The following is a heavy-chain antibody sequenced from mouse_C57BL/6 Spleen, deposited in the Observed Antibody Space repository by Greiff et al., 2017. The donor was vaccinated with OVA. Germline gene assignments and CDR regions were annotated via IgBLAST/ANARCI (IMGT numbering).Heavy chain of an antibody. CDR2: INPYNGGT. V-gene: IGHV1-19*01. CDR1: GYTFTDYY. J-gene: IGHJ4*01. CDR3: ARYYYGSSYAMDY. Sequence: VQLKQSGPVLVKPGASVKMSCKASGYTFTDYYMNWVKQSHGKSLEWIGVINPYNGGTSYNQKFKGKATLTVDKSSSTAYMELNSLTSEDSAVYYCARYYYGSSYAMDYWGQGTSVTVSS. D-gene: IGHD1-1*01.